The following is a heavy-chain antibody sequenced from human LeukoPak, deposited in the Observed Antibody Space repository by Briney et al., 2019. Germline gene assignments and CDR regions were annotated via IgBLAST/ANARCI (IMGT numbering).Heavy chain of an antibody. J-gene: IGHJ4*02. CDR2: ISGSGGST. D-gene: IGHD6-19*01. V-gene: IGHV3-23*01. Sequence: GGSLRLSCAASGFTFSSYAMSWVRQAPGKGLEWVSAISGSGGSTYYADSVKGRFTISSDNSKNTLYLQMNSLRAEDTAVYYCAKDRDSSGWYGGYYFDYWGQGTLVTVSS. CDR1: GFTFSSYA. CDR3: AKDRDSSGWYGGYYFDY.